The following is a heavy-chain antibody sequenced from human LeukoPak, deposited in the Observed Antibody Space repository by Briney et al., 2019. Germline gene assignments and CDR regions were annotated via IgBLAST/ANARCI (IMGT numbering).Heavy chain of an antibody. Sequence: GGSLRLSCAASGFTFSSYWMSWVRQAPGKGLEWVASIKQDGSEKYYVDSVKGRFTISRDNAKNSLYLQMNSLRAEDTALYYCARGKGVPAAGPSQREQEHYFDYWGQGTLVTVSS. CDR1: GFTFSSYW. J-gene: IGHJ4*02. V-gene: IGHV3-7*04. CDR2: IKQDGSEK. D-gene: IGHD6-13*01. CDR3: ARGKGVPAAGPSQREQEHYFDY.